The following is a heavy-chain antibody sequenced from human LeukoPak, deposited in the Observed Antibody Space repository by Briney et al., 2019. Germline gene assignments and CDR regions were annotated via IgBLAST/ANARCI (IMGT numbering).Heavy chain of an antibody. V-gene: IGHV1-3*01. J-gene: IGHJ4*02. CDR1: GYTLTELS. D-gene: IGHD1-26*01. CDR2: INAGNGNT. Sequence: GASVKVSCKVSGYTLTELSMHWVRQAPGKGLEWMGWINAGNGNTKYLEKLQGRVTISRDTTVNTAYMELSSLSSEDTAVYYCARGYSGCFHYWGQGALVTVSS. CDR3: ARGYSGCFHY.